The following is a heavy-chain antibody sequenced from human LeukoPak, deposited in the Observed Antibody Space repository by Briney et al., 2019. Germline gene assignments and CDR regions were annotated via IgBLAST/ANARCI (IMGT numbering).Heavy chain of an antibody. CDR2: IYYSGST. D-gene: IGHD1-26*01. Sequence: PSETLSLTCTVSGGSISSSPYYWGWIRQPPGKGLEWIGSIYYSGSTYYNPSLKSRVTISVDTSKNQFSLKLSSVTAADTAVYYCARDLIIVGATQGAFDIWGQGTMVTVSS. CDR3: ARDLIIVGATQGAFDI. V-gene: IGHV4-39*07. J-gene: IGHJ3*02. CDR1: GGSISSSPYY.